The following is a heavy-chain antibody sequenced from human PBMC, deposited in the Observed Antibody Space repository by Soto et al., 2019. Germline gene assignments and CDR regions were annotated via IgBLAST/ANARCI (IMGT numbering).Heavy chain of an antibody. CDR2: ITYSGTT. V-gene: IGHV4-34*01. Sequence: SETLSLTCAVYGGSFSGYYWTWIRQPPGKGLEWIGQITYSGTTNYNPSLKSRLTMSVDRSKNQFSLNLRSVTAADTAVYYCARGGYDILTSYAYWGQGTLVTVSS. J-gene: IGHJ4*02. D-gene: IGHD3-9*01. CDR3: ARGGYDILTSYAY. CDR1: GGSFSGYY.